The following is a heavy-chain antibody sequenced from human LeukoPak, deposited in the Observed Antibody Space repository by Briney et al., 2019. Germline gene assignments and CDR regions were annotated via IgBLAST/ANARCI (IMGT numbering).Heavy chain of an antibody. CDR1: GYSFSTYW. J-gene: IGHJ4*02. CDR3: ARGSVSDDYFDY. V-gene: IGHV5-51*01. Sequence: GESLKISCNVSGYSFSTYWIGWVRQMPGKGLEWMGIIYPGDSDTRYRPSFQGQVTISADKSISTAYLQWSSLKASDTAMYYCARGSVSDDYFDYWGQGTLVTVSS. CDR2: IYPGDSDT. D-gene: IGHD3-10*01.